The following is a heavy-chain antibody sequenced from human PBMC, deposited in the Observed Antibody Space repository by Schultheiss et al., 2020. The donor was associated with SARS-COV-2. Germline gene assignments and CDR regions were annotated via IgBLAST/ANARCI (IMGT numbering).Heavy chain of an antibody. CDR1: GFTFSSYG. J-gene: IGHJ4*02. CDR2: ISYDGSNK. CDR3: ARGYDYIWGSYRLGGFDY. Sequence: GGSLRLSCAASGFTFSSYGMHWVRQAPGKGLEWVAVISYDGSNKYYADSVKGRFTISRDNSKNTLYLQMNSLRAEDTAVYYCARGYDYIWGSYRLGGFDYWGQGTLVTVSS. D-gene: IGHD3-16*02. V-gene: IGHV3-30*03.